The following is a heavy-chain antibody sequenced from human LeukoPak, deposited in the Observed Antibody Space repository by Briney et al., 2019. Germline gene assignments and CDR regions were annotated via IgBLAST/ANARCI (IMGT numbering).Heavy chain of an antibody. V-gene: IGHV1-46*01. D-gene: IGHD2-2*01. CDR1: GYGFTSYY. J-gene: IGHJ4*02. CDR3: ARRGYCSSTSCSLDY. Sequence: ASVKVSCKASGYGFTSYYMHWVRQAPGQGLEWMGIINPSGGSTSYAQKFQGRVTMTRDTSTSTVYMELSSLRSDDTAVYYCARRGYCSSTSCSLDYWGQGTLVTVSS. CDR2: INPSGGST.